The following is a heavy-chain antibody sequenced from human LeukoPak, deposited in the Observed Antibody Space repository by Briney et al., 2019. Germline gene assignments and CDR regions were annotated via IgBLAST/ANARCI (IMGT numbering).Heavy chain of an antibody. Sequence: RGSLRLSCAASGFTFDDYAMHWVRQAPGKGLEWVSLISWDGGSTYYADSVKGRFTISRDNSKNSLYLQMNSLRAEDTALYYCAKSASSSPLEGYYMDVWGKGTTVTVSS. CDR1: GFTFDDYA. J-gene: IGHJ6*03. CDR2: ISWDGGST. V-gene: IGHV3-43D*03. CDR3: AKSASSSPLEGYYMDV. D-gene: IGHD6-13*01.